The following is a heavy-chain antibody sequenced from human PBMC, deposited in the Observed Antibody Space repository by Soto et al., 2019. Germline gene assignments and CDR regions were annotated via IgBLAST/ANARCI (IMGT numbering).Heavy chain of an antibody. D-gene: IGHD4-17*01. J-gene: IGHJ2*01. V-gene: IGHV3-48*01. CDR2: ISSSATTI. CDR3: ARGGGDYVHEWYFDL. Sequence: LVESGGALVQPGGSLRLSCAASGFAFGAYSFRWVRQAPGKGLEWVSYISSSATTIYYADSVKGRFTVSRDNAKNLLLLQMESLRAEDTAVYYCARGGGDYVHEWYFDLWGRGTLVAVSS. CDR1: GFAFGAYS.